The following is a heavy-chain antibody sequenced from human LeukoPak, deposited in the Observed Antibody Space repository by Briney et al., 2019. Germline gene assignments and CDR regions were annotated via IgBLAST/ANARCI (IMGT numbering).Heavy chain of an antibody. Sequence: GASVKVSCKASGYTFTSYDINWVRQATGQGLEWMGWMNPNSGNTGYAQKFQGRVTMTRNTSISTAYMELSSLRSEDTAVYYCASSYSSGWYIGYYYYGMDVWGQGTTVTVSS. V-gene: IGHV1-8*01. D-gene: IGHD6-19*01. CDR3: ASSYSSGWYIGYYYYGMDV. CDR1: GYTFTSYD. J-gene: IGHJ6*02. CDR2: MNPNSGNT.